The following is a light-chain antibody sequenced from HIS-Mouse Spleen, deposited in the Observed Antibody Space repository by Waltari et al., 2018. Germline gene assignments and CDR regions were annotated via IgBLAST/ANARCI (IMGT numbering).Light chain of an antibody. J-gene: IGLJ2*01. CDR2: EDS. CDR1: AFAKKY. V-gene: IGLV3-10*01. CDR3: YSTDSSGNHRV. Sequence: SYELTQPPSVSVAPGQTARTTSSGVAFAKKYASWYQQKSGQAPVLVIYEDSKRPSGIPERFSGSSSGTMATLTISGAQVEDEADYYCYSTDSSGNHRVFGGGTKLTVL.